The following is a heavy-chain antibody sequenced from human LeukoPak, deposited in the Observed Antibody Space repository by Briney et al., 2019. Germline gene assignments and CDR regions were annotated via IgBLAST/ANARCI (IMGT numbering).Heavy chain of an antibody. J-gene: IGHJ6*03. Sequence: GSLRLSCAASGFTFSSYWMSWVRQAPGKGLEWIGSIYYSGSTYYNPSLKSRVTISVDTSKNQFSLKLSSVTAADTAVYYCARRAQGSGYYTPSYYYYYMDVWGKGTTVTVSS. CDR3: ARRAQGSGYYTPSYYYYYMDV. V-gene: IGHV4-39*01. CDR1: GFTFSSYW. D-gene: IGHD3-3*01. CDR2: IYYSGST.